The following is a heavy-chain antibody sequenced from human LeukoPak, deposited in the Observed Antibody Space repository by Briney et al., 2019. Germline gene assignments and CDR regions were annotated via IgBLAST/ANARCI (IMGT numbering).Heavy chain of an antibody. CDR2: SNEDGTIT. Sequence: PGGSLRLSCAASGFSFNTYWMHRVRQVPGKGLVWVSRSNEDGTITNYADSVKGRFTISRDNSKDTLSLQMNSLTAQDTAVYYCTRCPSSTSCYGILLDYWGQGTLVTVSS. CDR1: GFSFNTYW. D-gene: IGHD2-2*01. J-gene: IGHJ4*02. V-gene: IGHV3-74*01. CDR3: TRCPSSTSCYGILLDY.